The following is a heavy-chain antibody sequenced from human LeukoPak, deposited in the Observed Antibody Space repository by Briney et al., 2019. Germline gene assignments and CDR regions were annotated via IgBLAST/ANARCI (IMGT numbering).Heavy chain of an antibody. CDR1: GFTFSIYS. D-gene: IGHD6-25*01. CDR3: ARRSAAKDAFDI. V-gene: IGHV3-21*01. CDR2: ISSSSSYI. J-gene: IGHJ3*02. Sequence: GGSLRLSCAASGFTFSIYSMNWVRQAPGKGLEWVSFISSSSSYIYYADSVKGRFTISRDNAKNTLYLQMNSLRAEDTAVYYCARRSAAKDAFDIWGQGTKVTVSS.